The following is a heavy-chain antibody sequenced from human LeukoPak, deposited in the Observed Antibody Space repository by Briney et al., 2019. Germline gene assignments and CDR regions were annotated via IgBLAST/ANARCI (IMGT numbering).Heavy chain of an antibody. Sequence: ASETLSLTCAVYGGSFSGYYWSWIRPPPGKGLEWIGEINHSGSTNYNPSLKSRVTISVDTSKNQFSLKLSSVTAADTAVYYCARGRHPYCSGGSCYYYGMDVWDKGTTVTVSS. J-gene: IGHJ6*04. CDR3: ARGRHPYCSGGSCYYYGMDV. D-gene: IGHD2-15*01. CDR2: INHSGST. CDR1: GGSFSGYY. V-gene: IGHV4-34*01.